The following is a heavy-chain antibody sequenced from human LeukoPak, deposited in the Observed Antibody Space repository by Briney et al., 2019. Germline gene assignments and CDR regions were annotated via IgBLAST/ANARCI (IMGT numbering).Heavy chain of an antibody. CDR3: ARHPYCSSTTCYYDY. CDR2: IYPGDSDT. CDR1: GYSFESNW. V-gene: IGHV5-51*01. J-gene: IGHJ4*02. Sequence: GESLKISCQASGYSFESNWIGWVRQMPGKGLEWMGIIYPGDSDTKYSPSFQGQVTISADKSITTAYLQWSSLKASDTAMYYCARHPYCSSTTCYYDYWGQGTLVTVSS. D-gene: IGHD2-2*01.